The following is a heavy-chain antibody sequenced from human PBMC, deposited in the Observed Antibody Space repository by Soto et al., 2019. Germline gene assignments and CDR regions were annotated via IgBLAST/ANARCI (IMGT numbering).Heavy chain of an antibody. Sequence: GPEVKKPGASVKVSCKASGYNFTAYGFTWMRQAPGQGFEWMGWISVYNGDTDSAQRLQGRVTMTTDTSTGTAYMELTSLRSDDTAVYYCARGPRYYYDSSVDYWGQGTLVTVSS. CDR1: GYNFTAYG. V-gene: IGHV1-18*01. D-gene: IGHD3-22*01. CDR3: ARGPRYYYDSSVDY. J-gene: IGHJ4*02. CDR2: ISVYNGDT.